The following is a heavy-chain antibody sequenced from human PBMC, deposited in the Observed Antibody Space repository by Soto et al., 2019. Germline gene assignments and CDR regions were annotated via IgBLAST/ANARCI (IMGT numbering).Heavy chain of an antibody. CDR1: GVSISSSNYH. CDR2: IYSTGST. CDR3: ERHEFHSRRSGTYLDY. V-gene: IGHV4-39*01. J-gene: IGHJ4*02. Sequence: QLQLQESGPGLVKPSETLSLTCTVSGVSISSSNYHWGWIRQPPGTGLEWIGSIYSTGSTHYNPSLQSRVTVAADTSKNQFSLRLSSVIAADTAVYYCERHEFHSRRSGTYLDYWGQGTLVTVSS. D-gene: IGHD3-10*01.